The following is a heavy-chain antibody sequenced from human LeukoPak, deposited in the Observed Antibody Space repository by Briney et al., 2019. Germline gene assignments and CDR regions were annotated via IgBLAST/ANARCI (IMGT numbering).Heavy chain of an antibody. V-gene: IGHV3-23*01. CDR1: GFTFGSYA. J-gene: IGHJ4*02. CDR2: ITGSESST. D-gene: IGHD6-19*01. CDR3: AKHRGSGVAGTGGVES. Sequence: GGSLGLSCAASGFTFGSYAMTWVRQAPGKGLEWVSVITGSESSTYYADSVRGRFTISRDNPKNTLYLQMNSLRADDTAVYYCAKHRGSGVAGTGGVESWGQGTLVTVSS.